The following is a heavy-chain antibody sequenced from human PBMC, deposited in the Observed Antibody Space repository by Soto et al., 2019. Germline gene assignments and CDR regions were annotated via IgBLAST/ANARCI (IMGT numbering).Heavy chain of an antibody. CDR3: ASPRTIRSSYYMDA. CDR1: GFTFSDYY. V-gene: IGHV3-11*01. Sequence: QVQLVESGGGLVKPGGSLRLSCAASGFTFSDYYMSWIRQAPGKGLAWVSYISSSGSTIYYADSVKGRFTISRDNAKNSLCLQMNSLRAEYTAVYYCASPRTIRSSYYMDAWGKGTTVTVSS. J-gene: IGHJ6*03. CDR2: ISSSGSTI. D-gene: IGHD2-8*01.